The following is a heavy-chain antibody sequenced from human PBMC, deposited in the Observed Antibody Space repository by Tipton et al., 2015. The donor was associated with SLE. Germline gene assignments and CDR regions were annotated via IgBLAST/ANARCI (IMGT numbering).Heavy chain of an antibody. V-gene: IGHV3-74*01. D-gene: IGHD1-1*01. J-gene: IGHJ4*02. CDR2: VSSDATTT. Sequence: GSLRPSCVASGFAFSTHWIHWVRQAPGKGLVWVSSVSSDATTTTYADSVKGRFTTSRDNAKNTVYLQMSSLRAEDTAVYYCASTFATGYWGQGMLVTVSS. CDR1: GFAFSTHW. CDR3: ASTFATGY.